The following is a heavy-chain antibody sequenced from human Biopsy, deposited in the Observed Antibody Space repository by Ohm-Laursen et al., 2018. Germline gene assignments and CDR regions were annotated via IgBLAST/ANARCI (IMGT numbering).Heavy chain of an antibody. J-gene: IGHJ4*02. CDR3: AKDRWPHVVVVTTNFDS. V-gene: IGHV3-66*01. D-gene: IGHD2-21*02. CDR1: GFTVSSNY. Sequence: SLRLSCTASGFTVSSNYMAWVRQAPGKGLEWVSVFYSGSGAFYADSVRGRFAISRDNSKNTLYLQMNSLRAEDTAVYYCAKDRWPHVVVVTTNFDSWGQGTLVTVSS. CDR2: FYSGSGA.